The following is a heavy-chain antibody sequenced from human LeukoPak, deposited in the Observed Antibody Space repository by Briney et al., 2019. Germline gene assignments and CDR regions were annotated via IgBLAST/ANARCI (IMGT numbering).Heavy chain of an antibody. J-gene: IGHJ6*04. V-gene: IGHV1-18*04. CDR2: ISAYNGNT. Sequence: ASVKVSCKASGYTFTSYGISWVRQAPGQGLEWMGWISAYNGNTNCAQKLQGRVTMTTDTSTSTAYMELRSLRSDDTAVYYCARGAAGYYKRYYYGMDVWGKGTTVTVSS. CDR1: GYTFTSYG. CDR3: ARGAAGYYKRYYYGMDV. D-gene: IGHD3-9*01.